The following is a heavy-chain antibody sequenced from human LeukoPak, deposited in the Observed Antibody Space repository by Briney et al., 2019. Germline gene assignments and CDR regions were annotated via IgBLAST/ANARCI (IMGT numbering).Heavy chain of an antibody. CDR2: IYYSGST. J-gene: IGHJ5*02. D-gene: IGHD2-2*01. CDR1: GGSISSSSYY. CDR3: ARNIVVVPAAPNWFGP. Sequence: SETLSLTCTVSGGSISSSSYYWGWIRQPPGKGLEWIGSIYYSGSTYYNPSLKSRVTISVDTSKNQFSLKLSSVTAADTAVYYCARNIVVVPAAPNWFGPWGQGTLVTVSS. V-gene: IGHV4-39*01.